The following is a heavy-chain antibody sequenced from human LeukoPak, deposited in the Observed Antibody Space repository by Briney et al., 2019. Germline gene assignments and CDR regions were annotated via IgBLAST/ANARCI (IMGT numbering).Heavy chain of an antibody. J-gene: IGHJ3*02. CDR2: IIPIFGTA. CDR3: ARESMYSGSYYSDAFDI. D-gene: IGHD1-26*01. V-gene: IGHV1-69*05. Sequence: GSSVKVSCKASGGTISSYAISWVRQAPGQGLEWMGRIIPIFGTANYAQKFQGRVTITTDESTSTAYMELSSLRSEDTAVYYCARESMYSGSYYSDAFDIWGQGTMVTVSS. CDR1: GGTISSYA.